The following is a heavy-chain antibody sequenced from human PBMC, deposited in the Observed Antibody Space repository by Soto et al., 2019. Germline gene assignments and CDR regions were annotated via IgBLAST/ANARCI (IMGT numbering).Heavy chain of an antibody. CDR2: IYFTGNT. D-gene: IGHD6-25*01. Sequence: LQLQESGPGVVKPSETLSLTCTVSGGSITSSSHFWGWVRQPPGKGLEWIGTIYFTGNTYYTPSLKSRLTMSIDTSKNEFSLRLNSVTAADTAVYYCAGQTFTIAAASYGRSNWFDPWGPGTLVTVSS. CDR3: AGQTFTIAAASYGRSNWFDP. V-gene: IGHV4-39*01. J-gene: IGHJ5*02. CDR1: GGSITSSSHF.